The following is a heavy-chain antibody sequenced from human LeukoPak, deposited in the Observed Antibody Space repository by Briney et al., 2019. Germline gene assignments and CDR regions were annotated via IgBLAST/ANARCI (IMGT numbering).Heavy chain of an antibody. CDR1: GFTFSSYR. V-gene: IGHV3-48*02. J-gene: IGHJ4*02. CDR2: ISSSSSTI. D-gene: IGHD2-2*01. Sequence: GGSLRLSCAASGFTFSSYRMTWVRQAPGKGLEWVSYISSSSSTIYYTDSVKGRFTISRDNAKNSLYLQMNSLRDEDTAVYYCARDRCSSTSCGYDYWGQGTLVTVSS. CDR3: ARDRCSSTSCGYDY.